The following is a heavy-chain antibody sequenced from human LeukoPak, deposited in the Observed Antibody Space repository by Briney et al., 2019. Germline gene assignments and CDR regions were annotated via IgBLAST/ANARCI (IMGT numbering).Heavy chain of an antibody. CDR2: INQDGSER. V-gene: IGHV3-7*01. CDR1: GFTFTYS. D-gene: IGHD6-19*01. Sequence: GGSLRLSCAASGFTFTYSMSWVRQVPGKGLEWVATINQDGSERQHVDSVKGRFSISRDNPKNSLYLQMNSLRAEDTAIYYCARGSGWLDYWGQGTLVTVSS. CDR3: ARGSGWLDY. J-gene: IGHJ4*02.